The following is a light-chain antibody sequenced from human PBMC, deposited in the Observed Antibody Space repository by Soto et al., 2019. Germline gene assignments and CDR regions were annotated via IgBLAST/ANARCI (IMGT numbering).Light chain of an antibody. Sequence: QSALTQPPSASGSPGQSVTITCSGTSSDGGEENYVSWYQQHPGKVPKLILYEVSKRPSGVPDRFSGSRSGNTASLTVSGLQAEDEADYYCSSFAGSPVVFGGGTKLTVL. V-gene: IGLV2-8*01. CDR1: SSDGGEENY. CDR2: EVS. CDR3: SSFAGSPVV. J-gene: IGLJ2*01.